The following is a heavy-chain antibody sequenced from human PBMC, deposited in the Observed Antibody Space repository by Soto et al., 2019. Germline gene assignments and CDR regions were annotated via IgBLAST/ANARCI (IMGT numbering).Heavy chain of an antibody. J-gene: IGHJ4*02. Sequence: QVQLVQSGAEVKKPGSSVKVSCEASGGTFNNSAVSWVRQAPGQGLEWLGGIIPIFGTATYAEKFQGRVTITADKSTSTAYMELSSLRSEDTAVYFCASVGGNVMTRYYLYRVDYWGQGTLVTVSS. CDR2: IIPIFGTA. CDR3: ASVGGNVMTRYYLYRVDY. D-gene: IGHD3-9*01. V-gene: IGHV1-69*06. CDR1: GGTFNNSA.